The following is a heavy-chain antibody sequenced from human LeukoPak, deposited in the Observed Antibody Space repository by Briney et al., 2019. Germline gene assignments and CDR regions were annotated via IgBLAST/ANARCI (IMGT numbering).Heavy chain of an antibody. Sequence: PGGSLRLSCAASGFTFSSYSMNWVRQAPGKGLEWVSSISSSSSYIYYADSVKGRFTISRDNAKNSLYLQMNSLRAEDTAVYYCAREKSIAVAGTFKVYWFDPWGQGTLVTVSS. CDR1: GFTFSSYS. CDR3: AREKSIAVAGTFKVYWFDP. V-gene: IGHV3-21*01. CDR2: ISSSSSYI. J-gene: IGHJ5*02. D-gene: IGHD6-19*01.